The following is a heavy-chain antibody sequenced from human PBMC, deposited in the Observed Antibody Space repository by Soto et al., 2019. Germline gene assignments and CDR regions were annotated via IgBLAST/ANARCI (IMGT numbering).Heavy chain of an antibody. CDR3: ARHSSSWEFDY. CDR1: GGSISSYD. J-gene: IGHJ4*02. D-gene: IGHD6-13*01. V-gene: IGHV4-59*08. CDR2: IYYTGST. Sequence: PSETLSLTCTVSGGSISSYDWSWIRQPPGKGLEWIGYIYYTGSTYYNPSLKSRVTISVDTSKNQFSLKLSSVTAADTAVYYCARHSSSWEFDYWGQGTLVTVSS.